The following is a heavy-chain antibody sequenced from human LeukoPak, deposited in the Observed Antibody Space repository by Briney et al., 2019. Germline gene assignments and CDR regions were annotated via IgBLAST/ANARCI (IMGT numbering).Heavy chain of an antibody. CDR3: AKSDCSSASCYTIDY. Sequence: QAGGSLRLSCAASGFTFSSYAMSWVRQAPGRGLEWLSLISDSGESPSDADSGKGRFTISRDNSKSTVFLQMNSLRTEDTAVYYCAKSDCSSASCYTIDYWGRGILVTVSS. CDR2: ISDSGESP. D-gene: IGHD2-2*02. V-gene: IGHV3-23*01. CDR1: GFTFSSYA. J-gene: IGHJ4*02.